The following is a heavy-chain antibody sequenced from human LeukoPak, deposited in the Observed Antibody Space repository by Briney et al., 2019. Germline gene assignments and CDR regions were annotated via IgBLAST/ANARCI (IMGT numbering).Heavy chain of an antibody. D-gene: IGHD4-23*01. Sequence: GGSLRLSCAASGFTFSSYWMSWVRQAPGKGLEWVSYISSSGSDIYYADSVKGRFTISRDNAKNSLYLHMNSLRAEDTAVYYCARDYGGSSLFDYWGQGTLATVSS. CDR1: GFTFSSYW. CDR2: ISSSGSDI. V-gene: IGHV3-21*05. J-gene: IGHJ4*02. CDR3: ARDYGGSSLFDY.